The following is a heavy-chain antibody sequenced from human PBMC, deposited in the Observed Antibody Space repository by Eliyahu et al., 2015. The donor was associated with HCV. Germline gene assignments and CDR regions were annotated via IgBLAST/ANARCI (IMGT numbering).Heavy chain of an antibody. CDR2: INTSGNT. D-gene: IGHD1-1*01. Sequence: QVQLQESGPGLVKPSETLSLICTVSGXSININFWTWIRQPAGKGPEXIGRINTSGNTRYXPSLKSRVTMSLDTSKNQFSLKLSSVTAADTAVYYCARENWSFDYWGPGILVTVSS. J-gene: IGHJ4*02. CDR3: ARENWSFDY. V-gene: IGHV4-4*07. CDR1: GXSININF.